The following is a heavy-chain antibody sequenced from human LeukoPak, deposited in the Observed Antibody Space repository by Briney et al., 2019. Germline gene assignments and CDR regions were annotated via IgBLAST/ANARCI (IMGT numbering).Heavy chain of an antibody. CDR2: ISYDGSNK. Sequence: GGSLRLSCAASGFTFSSYGMHWVRQAPGKGLEWVAVISYDGSNKYYADSVKGRFTISRDNSKNTLYLQMNSLRAEDTAVYYCARENIVATNYYYYYMDVWGKGTTVTVSS. V-gene: IGHV3-30*03. D-gene: IGHD5-12*01. CDR3: ARENIVATNYYYYYMDV. CDR1: GFTFSSYG. J-gene: IGHJ6*03.